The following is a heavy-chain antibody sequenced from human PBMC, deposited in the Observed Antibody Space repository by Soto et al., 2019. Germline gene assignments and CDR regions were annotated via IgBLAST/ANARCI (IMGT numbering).Heavy chain of an antibody. Sequence: SETLSLTCTVSGGSISTYYWSWIRQPPGKGLEWIGYISYTGGTYYNPSLKSRVTISVDTSKNQFSLKLSSVTAADTAVYYCARGSGSYEWFDPWGQGTLVTVSS. V-gene: IGHV4-59*01. D-gene: IGHD1-26*01. CDR3: ARGSGSYEWFDP. CDR2: ISYTGGT. J-gene: IGHJ5*02. CDR1: GGSISTYY.